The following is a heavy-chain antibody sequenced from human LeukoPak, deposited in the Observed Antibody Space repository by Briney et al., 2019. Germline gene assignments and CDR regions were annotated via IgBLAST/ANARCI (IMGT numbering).Heavy chain of an antibody. CDR1: GFTFSSYS. J-gene: IGHJ4*02. Sequence: GGSLRLSCAASGFTFSSYSMSWVRQAPGKGLEWVSIISGSGGSTYYADSLKGRFTISRDNSKNTLYLQMNRVRAEDTAVYYCAKGTLKYYFDYWGQGSLVTVSS. CDR3: AKGTLKYYFDY. V-gene: IGHV3-23*01. CDR2: ISGSGGST.